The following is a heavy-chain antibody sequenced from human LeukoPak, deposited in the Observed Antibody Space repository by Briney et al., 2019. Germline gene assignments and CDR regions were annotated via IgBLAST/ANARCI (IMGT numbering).Heavy chain of an antibody. CDR2: IDAGNGKT. V-gene: IGHV1-3*01. D-gene: IGHD3-10*01. CDR3: ARGRWTDVVRGSYYLDY. Sequence: ASVKVSCKASQYTFTDYAVHWVRQAPGQRLEWMGWIDAGNGKTKYSQSFQGRVTIIRDTSATTAYMELSSLTSEDTAVYYCARGRWTDVVRGSYYLDYWGQGTLVSVSS. CDR1: QYTFTDYA. J-gene: IGHJ4*02.